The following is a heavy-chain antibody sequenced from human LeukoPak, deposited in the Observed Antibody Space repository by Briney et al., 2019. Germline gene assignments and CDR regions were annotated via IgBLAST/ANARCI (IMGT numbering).Heavy chain of an antibody. CDR3: AKVRTSSSPRGTLDY. CDR2: ISGSGGST. V-gene: IGHV3-23*01. J-gene: IGHJ4*02. Sequence: GGSLRLSCAASGFTFSSYAMSWVRQAPGKGLEWVSAISGSGGSTCYADSVKGRFTISRDNSKNTLYLQMNSLRAEDTAVYYCAKVRTSSSPRGTLDYWGQGTLVTVSS. D-gene: IGHD6-6*01. CDR1: GFTFSSYA.